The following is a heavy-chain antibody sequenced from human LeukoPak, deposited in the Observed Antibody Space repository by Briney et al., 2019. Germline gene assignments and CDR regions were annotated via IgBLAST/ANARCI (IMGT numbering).Heavy chain of an antibody. CDR3: ARERVVSVYFDY. D-gene: IGHD2-15*01. V-gene: IGHV4-4*07. Sequence: SETLSLTCTVSGGSISSYYWSWIRQPAGKGLEWIGRIYTSGSTNYNPSLKSRVTMSVDTSKNQSSLKLSSVTAADTAVYYCARERVVSVYFDYWGQGTLVTVSS. CDR2: IYTSGST. J-gene: IGHJ4*02. CDR1: GGSISSYY.